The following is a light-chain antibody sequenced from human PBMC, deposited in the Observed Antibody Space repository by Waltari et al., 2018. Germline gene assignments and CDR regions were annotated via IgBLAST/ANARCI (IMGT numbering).Light chain of an antibody. CDR3: SSHTSDLSWL. Sequence: QSALTQPASVSGSPGQSITISCTGTSSDVGSYNRVSWYKQNPGEVPKLMIYEVNKRPSGVADRFSGAKSGNTATLTISGLQAEDEADYYCSSHTSDLSWLFGGGTKVTVL. J-gene: IGLJ3*02. CDR2: EVN. CDR1: SSDVGSYNR. V-gene: IGLV2-23*02.